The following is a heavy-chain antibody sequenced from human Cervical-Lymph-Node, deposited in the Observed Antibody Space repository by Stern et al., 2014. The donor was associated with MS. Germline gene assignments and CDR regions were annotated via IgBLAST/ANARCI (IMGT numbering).Heavy chain of an antibody. D-gene: IGHD3-22*01. Sequence: QLVQSGGGVVQPGRSLRLSCAASGFTFSSYGMHWVRQAPGKGLEWVAVISYDGSNKYYADSVKGRFTISRDNSKNTLYLQMNSLRAEDTAVYYCAKDPYYYDSSGYPDWGQGTLVTVSS. CDR3: AKDPYYYDSSGYPD. J-gene: IGHJ4*02. CDR2: ISYDGSNK. CDR1: GFTFSSYG. V-gene: IGHV3-30*18.